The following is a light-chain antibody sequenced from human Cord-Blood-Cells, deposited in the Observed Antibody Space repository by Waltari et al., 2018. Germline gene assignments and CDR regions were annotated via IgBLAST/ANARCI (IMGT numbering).Light chain of an antibody. J-gene: IGKJ5*01. Sequence: DIQMTQSPSSLSASVGDRVTITCRVSQGISNSLAWYQQKPGKAPKLLLYAASRLESGVPSRFSGSGSGTDYTLTISSLQPEDFATYYCQQYYSTPTCGQGTRLEIK. V-gene: IGKV1-NL1*01. CDR2: AAS. CDR3: QQYYSTPT. CDR1: QGISNS.